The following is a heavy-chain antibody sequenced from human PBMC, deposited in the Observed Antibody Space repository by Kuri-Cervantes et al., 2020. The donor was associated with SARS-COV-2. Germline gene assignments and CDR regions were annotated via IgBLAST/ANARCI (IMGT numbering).Heavy chain of an antibody. D-gene: IGHD7-27*01. V-gene: IGHV4-34*01. CDR2: INHSGST. CDR1: GGSFSGYY. CDR3: ARAGDNWGQGDDAFDI. J-gene: IGHJ3*02. Sequence: GSLRLSCAVYGGSFSGYYWSWIRQPPGKGLEWIGEINHSGSTNYNPSLKSRVTISVDTSKNQFSLKLSSVTAADTAVCYCARAGDNWGQGDDAFDIWGQGTMVTVSS.